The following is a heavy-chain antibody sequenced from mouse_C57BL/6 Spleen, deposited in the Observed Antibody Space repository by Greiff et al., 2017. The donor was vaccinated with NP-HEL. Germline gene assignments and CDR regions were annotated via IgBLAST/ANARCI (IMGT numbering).Heavy chain of an antibody. CDR1: GFSFNTYA. V-gene: IGHV10-1*01. CDR3: VRPSYYDYDGFAY. D-gene: IGHD2-4*01. CDR2: IRSKSNNYAT. Sequence: EVKVVESGGGLVQPKGSLKLSCAASGFSFNTYAMNWVRQAPGKGLEWVARIRSKSNNYATYYADSVKDRFTISRDDSESMLYLQMNNLKTEDTAMYYCVRPSYYDYDGFAYWGQGTLVTVSA. J-gene: IGHJ3*01.